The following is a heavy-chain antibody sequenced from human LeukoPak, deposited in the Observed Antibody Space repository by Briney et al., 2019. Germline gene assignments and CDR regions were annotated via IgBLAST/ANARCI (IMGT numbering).Heavy chain of an antibody. CDR2: ISSSGTTI. V-gene: IGHV3-48*03. D-gene: IGHD3-22*01. CDR1: GFTFSSYE. CDR3: ARGVYDSSPLNYYMDV. J-gene: IGHJ6*03. Sequence: GGSLRLSCAASGFTFSSYEMNWVRRAPGKGLEWVSYISSSGTTIYYADSVKGRFTMSRDNAKNSLYLQMNSLRAEDTAVYYCARGVYDSSPLNYYMDVWGKGTTVTVSS.